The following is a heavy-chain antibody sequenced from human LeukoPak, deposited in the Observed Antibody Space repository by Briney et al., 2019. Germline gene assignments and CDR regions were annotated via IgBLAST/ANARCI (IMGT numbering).Heavy chain of an antibody. CDR3: ARGYDILTGYYDY. CDR2: IYPGDSDT. CDR1: GYSFTSYW. Sequence: GESLKISCKGSGYSFTSYWIGWVRQMPGKGPEWMGIIYPGDSDTRYSPSFHGQFTISADKSISTAYLQWSSLKASDTAMYYCARGYDILTGYYDYWGQGTLVTVSS. V-gene: IGHV5-51*01. D-gene: IGHD3-9*01. J-gene: IGHJ4*02.